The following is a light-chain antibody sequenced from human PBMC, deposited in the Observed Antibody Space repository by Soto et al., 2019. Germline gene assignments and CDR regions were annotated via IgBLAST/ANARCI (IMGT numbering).Light chain of an antibody. CDR3: QQYNSYLWT. J-gene: IGKJ1*01. Sequence: DTQMTQSPSTLSASVGDRVTITCRASQSISKYLAWYQQKPGKAPKLLIYDASILESGVPSRFSGSASGTEFTLTISSLQPDDFATYYCQQYNSYLWTFGQGTKVEIK. CDR2: DAS. CDR1: QSISKY. V-gene: IGKV1-5*01.